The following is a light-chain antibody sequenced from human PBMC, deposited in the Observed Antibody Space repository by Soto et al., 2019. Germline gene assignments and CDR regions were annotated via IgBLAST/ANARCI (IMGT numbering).Light chain of an antibody. Sequence: QSALTQHASVSGSPGQSITISCTGSSSDVGAYRYVSWFQQHPGRAPKLIIYEVSNRPSGVSDRFSGSKSGNTASLTISGLKAEDEADYHCSSYTTTTAWVFGGGTKLTVL. CDR2: EVS. CDR3: SSYTTTTAWV. CDR1: SSDVGAYRY. V-gene: IGLV2-14*01. J-gene: IGLJ3*02.